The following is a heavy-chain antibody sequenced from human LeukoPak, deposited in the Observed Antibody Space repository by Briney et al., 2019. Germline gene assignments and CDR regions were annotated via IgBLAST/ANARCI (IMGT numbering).Heavy chain of an antibody. CDR3: ARAAPIAVAGDSANDYLDY. V-gene: IGHV3-30*04. CDR1: GFTFSSYA. D-gene: IGHD6-19*01. J-gene: IGHJ4*02. CDR2: ISYDGSNK. Sequence: GGSLRLSCAASGFTFSSYAMHWVRQAPGKGLEWVAVISYDGSNKYYADSVKGRFTISRDNSKNTLYLQMNSLRAEDTAVYYCARAAPIAVAGDSANDYLDYWGQGTLVTVSS.